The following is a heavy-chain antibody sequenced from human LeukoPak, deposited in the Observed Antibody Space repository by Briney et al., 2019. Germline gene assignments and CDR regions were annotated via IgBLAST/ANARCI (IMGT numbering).Heavy chain of an antibody. V-gene: IGHV3-23*01. D-gene: IGHD5-24*01. Sequence: GGSLRLSCAGSGFTFSSDAMSWVRQAPGKGLEWVSSISSSSSHIYYADSVKGRFTISRDNSKNTLYLQMNSLRAEDTAVYYCARRWLQLGYFDYWGQGTLVTVSS. CDR3: ARRWLQLGYFDY. CDR1: GFTFSSDA. J-gene: IGHJ4*02. CDR2: ISSSSSHI.